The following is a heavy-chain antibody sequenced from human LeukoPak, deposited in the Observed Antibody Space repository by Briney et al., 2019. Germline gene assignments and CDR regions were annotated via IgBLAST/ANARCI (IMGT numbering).Heavy chain of an antibody. J-gene: IGHJ4*02. CDR1: GFTLSDFG. Sequence: GGSLRLSCAASGFTLSDFGMTWVRQAPGEWLEWVANIEPAGSETYYVDPVKGRFTISRDNAKNLVYLQMNSLRAEDTAVYYCARFGYVAAVDYWGQGTLVTVSS. CDR3: ARFGYVAAVDY. CDR2: IEPAGSET. V-gene: IGHV3-7*01. D-gene: IGHD2-15*01.